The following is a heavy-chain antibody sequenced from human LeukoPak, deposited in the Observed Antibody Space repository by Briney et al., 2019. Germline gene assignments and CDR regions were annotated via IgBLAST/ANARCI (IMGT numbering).Heavy chain of an antibody. D-gene: IGHD4-17*01. V-gene: IGHV3-23*01. CDR2: ISGSGGST. Sequence: GGSLRLSCAASGFTFSSYSMSWVRQAPGKGLEWVSAISGSGGSTYYADSVKGRFTISRDNSKNTLYLQMNSLRAEDTAVYYCAKRDYGDYGIDYWGQGTLVTVSS. CDR1: GFTFSSYS. J-gene: IGHJ4*02. CDR3: AKRDYGDYGIDY.